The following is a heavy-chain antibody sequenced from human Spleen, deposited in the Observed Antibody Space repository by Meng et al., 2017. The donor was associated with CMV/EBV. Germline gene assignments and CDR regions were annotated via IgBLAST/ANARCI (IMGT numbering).Heavy chain of an antibody. CDR1: GGSISSGDYY. V-gene: IGHV4-30-4*08. CDR3: ARDLVAAAVGGGWFDP. D-gene: IGHD6-13*01. J-gene: IGHJ5*02. CDR2: SYYSGST. Sequence: LEESGPGLAKPSQTLSLTCTVSGGSISSGDYYWSWIRQPPGKGLEWIGYSYYSGSTYYNPSLKSRVTISVDTSKNQFSLKLSSVTAADTAVYYCARDLVAAAVGGGWFDPWGQGTLVTVSS.